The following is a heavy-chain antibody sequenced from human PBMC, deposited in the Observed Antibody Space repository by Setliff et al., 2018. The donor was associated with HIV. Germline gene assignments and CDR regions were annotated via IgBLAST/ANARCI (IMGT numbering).Heavy chain of an antibody. Sequence: PGGSLRLSCASPGFTFSSYAMTWVRQAPGKGLECVAVISGSGGDTYYADSVKGRFVISREKSKSTLYLQMNSLRAEDTAVYYCAKKTAAYTSGSWFHYWGQGTLVTVSS. CDR3: AKKTAAYTSGSWFHY. CDR1: GFTFSSYA. D-gene: IGHD3-10*01. CDR2: ISGSGGDT. J-gene: IGHJ4*02. V-gene: IGHV3-23*01.